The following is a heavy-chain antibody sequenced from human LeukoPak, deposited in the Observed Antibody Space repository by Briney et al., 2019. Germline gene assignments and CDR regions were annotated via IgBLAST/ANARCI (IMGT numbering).Heavy chain of an antibody. J-gene: IGHJ4*02. CDR1: GYTFTDYY. CDR2: INPNSGGT. CDR3: ARGGIQLWLFFFDY. D-gene: IGHD5-18*01. V-gene: IGHV1-2*02. Sequence: GASVKVSCKASGYTFTDYYMHWVRQAPGQGLEWMGWINPNSGGTNYAQKFQGRVTMTRDTSISTAYMELSRLRSDDTAVFYCARGGIQLWLFFFDYWGQGTLVTVSS.